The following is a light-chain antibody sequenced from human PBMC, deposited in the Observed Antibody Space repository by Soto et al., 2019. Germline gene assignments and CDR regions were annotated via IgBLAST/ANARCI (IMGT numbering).Light chain of an antibody. V-gene: IGKV3-20*01. Sequence: EIVLTQSPGTLSLSPGERATLSCRARQSVSSSYLAGYQQKPGQAPRLLIYGASSRATGIPDRFSGSGSGTDFTLTISRLEPEDFAVYYCQQYGSSPLYTFGQGTKLESK. CDR3: QQYGSSPLYT. CDR2: GAS. CDR1: QSVSSSY. J-gene: IGKJ2*01.